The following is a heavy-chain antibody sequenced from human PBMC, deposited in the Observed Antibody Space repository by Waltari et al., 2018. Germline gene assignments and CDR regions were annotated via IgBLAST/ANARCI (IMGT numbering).Heavy chain of an antibody. V-gene: IGHV4-39*07. CDR2: IYYSGRT. D-gene: IGHD5-12*01. J-gene: IGHJ4*02. CDR1: GGSISSSSYY. CDR3: ARGGPPRGYSGYDPYYFDY. Sequence: QLQLQESGPGLVKPSETLSLTCTVSGGSISSSSYYWGWIRQPPGKGLEWIGSIYYSGRTYHNPSLKIRFTISVDTSKNQFSLKLSSVTAADTAVYYCARGGPPRGYSGYDPYYFDYWGQGTLVTVSS.